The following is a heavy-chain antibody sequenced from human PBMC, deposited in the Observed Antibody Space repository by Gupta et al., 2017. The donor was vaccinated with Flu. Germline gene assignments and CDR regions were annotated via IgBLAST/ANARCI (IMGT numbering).Heavy chain of an antibody. D-gene: IGHD3-3*01. CDR3: AREGRITIFGVDWFDP. V-gene: IGHV1-69*06. J-gene: IGHJ5*02. CDR2: IIPIFGTA. CDR1: A. Sequence: AISWVRQAPGQGLEWMGGIIPIFGTANYAQKFQGRVTITADKSTSTAYMELSSLRSEDTAVYYCAREGRITIFGVDWFDPWGQGTLVTVSS.